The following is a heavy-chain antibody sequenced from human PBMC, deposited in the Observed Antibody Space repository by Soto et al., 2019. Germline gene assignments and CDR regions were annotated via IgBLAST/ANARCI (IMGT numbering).Heavy chain of an antibody. V-gene: IGHV3-23*01. J-gene: IGHJ4*02. Sequence: GGSLRLSCAASGFMFNNYAMSWVRQAPGKGLEWVSTVSVSGGTTYYADYLKGRFTISRDNSKKTVYLQMNRLRADDTAIYYCEKGIYYYDSSGYRLFDYWGQRTLVTVSS. CDR3: EKGIYYYDSSGYRLFDY. D-gene: IGHD3-22*01. CDR1: GFMFNNYA. CDR2: VSVSGGTT.